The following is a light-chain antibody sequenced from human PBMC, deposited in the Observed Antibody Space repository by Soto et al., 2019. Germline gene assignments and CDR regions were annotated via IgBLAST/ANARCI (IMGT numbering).Light chain of an antibody. CDR2: AAS. V-gene: IGKV3-20*01. CDR1: QRVRSNN. J-gene: IGKJ1*01. CDR3: QQYGSSPRT. Sequence: EIVLTQSPGTLSLSPGERATLSCRPSQRVRSNNLAWYQQKPGQAPRLLIYAASTRITGIPDRFSGSGSGTDFTLTISRLEPEDFAVYHCQQYGSSPRTFGQGTKVEIK.